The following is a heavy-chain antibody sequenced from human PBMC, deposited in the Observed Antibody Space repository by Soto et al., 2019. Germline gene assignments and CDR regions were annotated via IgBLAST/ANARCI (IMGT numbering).Heavy chain of an antibody. Sequence: EVQLVESGGGLVQPGRSLRLSCAASGFAFDDYAMHWVRQAPGKGLEWVSGISWNSGSIGYADSVKGRFTISRDNAKNSLYLQMNSLRAEDTALYYCAKDKVTMVRGVAHYFDYWGQGTLFTVSS. CDR2: ISWNSGSI. J-gene: IGHJ4*02. CDR1: GFAFDDYA. V-gene: IGHV3-9*01. D-gene: IGHD3-10*01. CDR3: AKDKVTMVRGVAHYFDY.